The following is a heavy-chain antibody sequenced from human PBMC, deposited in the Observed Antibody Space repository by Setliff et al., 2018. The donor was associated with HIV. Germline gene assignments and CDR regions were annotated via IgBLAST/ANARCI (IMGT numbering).Heavy chain of an antibody. V-gene: IGHV1-18*01. D-gene: IGHD3-9*01. Sequence: ASVKVSCKAPGYTFTSYGISWGRQAPGQGLEWMGWISAYNGNTNYAQKLQGRVTMTTDTSTSTAYMELRSLRSDDTAVYYCARDPKRYYDILTGYPSYYGMDVWGQGTTVTVSS. CDR3: ARDPKRYYDILTGYPSYYGMDV. CDR1: GYTFTSYG. CDR2: ISAYNGNT. J-gene: IGHJ6*02.